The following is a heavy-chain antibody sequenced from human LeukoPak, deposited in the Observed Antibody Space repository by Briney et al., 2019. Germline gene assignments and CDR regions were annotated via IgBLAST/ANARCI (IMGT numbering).Heavy chain of an antibody. J-gene: IGHJ4*02. V-gene: IGHV5-51*01. CDR3: ARGRGYCSSSSCYDFDY. CDR2: IFPGDSET. D-gene: IGHD2-2*01. CDR1: GYSFTSYW. Sequence: GESLKISCKGSGYSFTSYWIGWVRQMPGTGLEWIGSIFPGDSETTYSTSFQGHVTISADKSSTTTYLQWSSLKASDTAMYYCARGRGYCSSSSCYDFDYWGQGTLVTVSS.